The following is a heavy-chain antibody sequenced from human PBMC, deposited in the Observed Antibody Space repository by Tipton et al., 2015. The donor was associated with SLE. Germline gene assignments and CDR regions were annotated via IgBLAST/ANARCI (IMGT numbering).Heavy chain of an antibody. Sequence: SLRLSCSASGFTFDAYAIHWVRQAPGKGLEWVSGISWNSGSIGYADSVKGRFTISRDNAKNSLYLQMNSLRAEDTALYYCATGGSRSYYYYMDVWGKGTTVTVSS. CDR2: ISWNSGSI. J-gene: IGHJ6*03. CDR3: ATGGSRSYYYYMDV. CDR1: GFTFDAYA. D-gene: IGHD3-16*01. V-gene: IGHV3-9*01.